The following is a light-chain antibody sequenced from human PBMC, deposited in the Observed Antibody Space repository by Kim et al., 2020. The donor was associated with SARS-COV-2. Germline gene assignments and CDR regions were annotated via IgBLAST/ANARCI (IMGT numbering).Light chain of an antibody. CDR2: AAS. CDR1: QSISSY. Sequence: DIQMTKSPSSLSASVGDRVTTTCRASQSISSYLNWYQQKPGKAPKLLIYAASSLQSGVPSRFSGSGSGTDFTLTISSLQPEDFATYYCQQSYSTPPITFGQGTRLEIK. V-gene: IGKV1-39*01. CDR3: QQSYSTPPIT. J-gene: IGKJ5*01.